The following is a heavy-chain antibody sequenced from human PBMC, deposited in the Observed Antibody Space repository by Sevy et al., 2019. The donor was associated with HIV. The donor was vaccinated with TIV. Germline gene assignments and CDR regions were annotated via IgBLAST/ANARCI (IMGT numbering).Heavy chain of an antibody. CDR2: LFFGCGEI. CDR3: AREGCTKPHDY. Sequence: GGSLRLSCAASGFTFSKYSMSWVRQPQGKGLEWVSTLFFGCGEINYADSVKGRFTISRDNSKGSVYLQMNNLRPEDTAVYYCAREGCTKPHDYWGQGTLVTVSS. D-gene: IGHD2-8*01. CDR1: GFTFSKYS. V-gene: IGHV3-23*01. J-gene: IGHJ4*02.